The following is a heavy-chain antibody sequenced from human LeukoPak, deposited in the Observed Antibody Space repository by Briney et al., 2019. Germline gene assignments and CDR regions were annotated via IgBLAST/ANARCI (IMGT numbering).Heavy chain of an antibody. D-gene: IGHD5-18*01. Sequence: GGSLRLSCAASGFTFSSYWMHWVRHTPGKGLVCVSRIKGDGSSRSYADSVKGRFTISRDNAKNTLYLQMNSLRAEDTAVYYCARDGYSFGHDFDYWGQGTLVTVSS. V-gene: IGHV3-74*01. CDR1: GFTFSSYW. J-gene: IGHJ4*02. CDR2: IKGDGSSR. CDR3: ARDGYSFGHDFDY.